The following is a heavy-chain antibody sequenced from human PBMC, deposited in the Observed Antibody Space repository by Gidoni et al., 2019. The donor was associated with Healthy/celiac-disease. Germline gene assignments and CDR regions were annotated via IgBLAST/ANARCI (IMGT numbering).Heavy chain of an antibody. CDR2: INDDGGST. D-gene: IGHD3-16*01. J-gene: IGHJ4*01. Sequence: EVQLLESGGGLVQPGGFPRPPCAAPGFTFSSYVMSWVRQAPGKGLEWVANINDDGGSTYYADSVKGRFTISRDNSKNALYLQMNSLRAEDTAVYYCARDLAPNYDYVWGSPSLGYWGQGTLVTVSS. CDR1: GFTFSSYV. CDR3: ARDLAPNYDYVWGSPSLGY. V-gene: IGHV3-23*01.